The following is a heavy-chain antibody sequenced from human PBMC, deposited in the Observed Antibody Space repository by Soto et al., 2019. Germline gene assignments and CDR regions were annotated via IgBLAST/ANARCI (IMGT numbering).Heavy chain of an antibody. CDR3: ARWYYDFWSGYPIFDY. Sequence: SETLSLTCAVYGGSFSVYYWSWIRHPPGKGLEWIGEINHSGSTNYNPSLKSRVTISVDTSKNQFSLKLSSVTAADTAVYYCARWYYDFWSGYPIFDYWGQGTLVTVSS. CDR2: INHSGST. CDR1: GGSFSVYY. J-gene: IGHJ4*02. V-gene: IGHV4-34*01. D-gene: IGHD3-3*01.